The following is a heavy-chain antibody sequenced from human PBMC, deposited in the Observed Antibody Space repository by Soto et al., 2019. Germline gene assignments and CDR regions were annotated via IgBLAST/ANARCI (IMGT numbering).Heavy chain of an antibody. V-gene: IGHV3-30*03. CDR1: GFTFSSYG. CDR2: ISYDGSNK. J-gene: IGHJ6*02. CDR3: ARKWAYYYGSGSGLRYYYYGMDV. Sequence: QVQLVESGGGVVQPGRSLRLSCAASGFTFSSYGMHWVRQAPGKGLEWVAVISYDGSNKYYADSVKGRFTISRDNSKNTLYLQMNSLRAEDTAVYYCARKWAYYYGSGSGLRYYYYGMDVWGQGTTVTVSS. D-gene: IGHD3-10*01.